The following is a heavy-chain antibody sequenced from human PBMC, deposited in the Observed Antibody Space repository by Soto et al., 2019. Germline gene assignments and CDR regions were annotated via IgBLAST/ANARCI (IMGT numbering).Heavy chain of an antibody. CDR2: INHSGST. D-gene: IGHD6-19*01. V-gene: IGHV4-34*01. CDR1: GGSFSGYY. J-gene: IGHJ4*02. CDR3: ARRPPYSSGSKDY. Sequence: PSETLSLTCAVYGGSFSGYYWSWIRQPPGKGLEWIGEINHSGSTNYNPSLKSRVTISVDTSKNQFSLKLSSVTAADTAVYYCARRPPYSSGSKDYWGQGTLVTVSS.